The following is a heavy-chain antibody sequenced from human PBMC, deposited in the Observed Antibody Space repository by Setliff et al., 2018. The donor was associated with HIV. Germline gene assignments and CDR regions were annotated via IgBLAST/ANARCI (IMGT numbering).Heavy chain of an antibody. V-gene: IGHV3-15*01. J-gene: IGHJ5*02. D-gene: IGHD6-13*01. Sequence: GGSLRLSCAASGFTFSNAWMSWVRQAPGKGLEWVGRIKSKTDGGTTDYAAPVKGRFTISRDDSKNTLYLQMNGLKTEDTAVYYCTAALQQQVVRWFDPWGQGTLVTVSS. CDR3: TAALQQQVVRWFDP. CDR1: GFTFSNAW. CDR2: IKSKTDGGTT.